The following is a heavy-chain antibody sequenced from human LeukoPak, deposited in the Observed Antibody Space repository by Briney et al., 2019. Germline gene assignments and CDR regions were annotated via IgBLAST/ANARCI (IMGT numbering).Heavy chain of an antibody. CDR1: GYTFTSCY. D-gene: IGHD6-19*01. CDR3: ARSPYTSGWYGQGGDY. Sequence: ASVKVSCTASGYTFTSCYIHWVRQAPGQGLEWMGIINPNIGSTSYAQKFRGRVSMTRDTSTSTVYMELSSLISEDTAVYYCARSPYTSGWYGQGGDYWGQGTLVTVSS. J-gene: IGHJ4*02. CDR2: INPNIGST. V-gene: IGHV1-46*01.